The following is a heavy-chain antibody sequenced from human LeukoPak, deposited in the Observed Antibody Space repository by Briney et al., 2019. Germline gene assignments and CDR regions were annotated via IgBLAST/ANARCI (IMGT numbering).Heavy chain of an antibody. V-gene: IGHV3-23*01. Sequence: PGGSLRLSCAASGFTVSSNYMSWVRQAPGKGLEWVSAISGSGGSTYYADSVKGRFTISRDNSKNTLYLQMNSLRAEDTAVYYCAKLSSSWPYLFDYWGQGTLVTVSS. CDR1: GFTVSSNY. CDR3: AKLSSSWPYLFDY. J-gene: IGHJ4*02. CDR2: ISGSGGST. D-gene: IGHD6-13*01.